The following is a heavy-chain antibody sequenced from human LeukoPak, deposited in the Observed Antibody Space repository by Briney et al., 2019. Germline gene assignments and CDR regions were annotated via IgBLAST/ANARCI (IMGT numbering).Heavy chain of an antibody. CDR3: ARDSAPAAMLQAFDI. D-gene: IGHD2-2*01. J-gene: IGHJ3*02. CDR1: GFTFSSYS. Sequence: PGGSLRLSCAASGFTFSSYSMNWVRQAPGKGLEWVSSISSSSSYIYYADSVKGRFTISRDNAKNSLYLQMNSLRAEDTAVYYCARDSAPAAMLQAFDIWGQGTMVTVSS. CDR2: ISSSSSYI. V-gene: IGHV3-21*01.